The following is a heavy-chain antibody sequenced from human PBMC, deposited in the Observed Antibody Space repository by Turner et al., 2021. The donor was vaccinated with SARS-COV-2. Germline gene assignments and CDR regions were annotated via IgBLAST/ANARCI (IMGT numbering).Heavy chain of an antibody. CDR2: VSYDGSNK. V-gene: IGHV3-30*14. CDR1: GFTFTTYA. CDR3: VKAGGGYYYDSSGTGTDYFDY. Sequence: QVQLVESGGGVVQPGRSLRLSCAASGFTFTTYAMHWVRQAPGKGLEWVAVVSYDGSNKYYADSVKGRFTISRDNSKNTLYLQMSSLRAEDTAVYYCVKAGGGYYYDSSGTGTDYFDYWGQGTLVTVSS. D-gene: IGHD3-22*01. J-gene: IGHJ4*02.